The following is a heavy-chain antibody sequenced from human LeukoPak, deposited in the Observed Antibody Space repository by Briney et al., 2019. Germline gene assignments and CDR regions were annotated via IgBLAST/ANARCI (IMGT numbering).Heavy chain of an antibody. Sequence: PSETLSLTCTVPGGSISSDYWSWIRQPPGKGLQWIGYIYYSGSTKYNPSLKSRVTISVDSSKNQFSLKLSSVTAADTAVYYCARTHRGYMDVWGKGTTVIVSS. CDR1: GGSISSDY. CDR3: ARTHRGYMDV. J-gene: IGHJ6*03. V-gene: IGHV4-59*01. CDR2: IYYSGST.